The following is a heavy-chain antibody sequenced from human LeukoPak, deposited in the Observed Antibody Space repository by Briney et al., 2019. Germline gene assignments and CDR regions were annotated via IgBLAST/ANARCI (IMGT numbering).Heavy chain of an antibody. Sequence: GGSLRLSCAASGFTFSDYYMSWVRQAPGKGLEWVSAISGSGGSTYYADSVKGRFTISRDNSKNTLYLQMNSLRAEDTAVYYCASYDSSGYYSGLIDYWGQGTLVTVSS. CDR1: GFTFSDYY. CDR2: ISGSGGST. CDR3: ASYDSSGYYSGLIDY. D-gene: IGHD3-22*01. V-gene: IGHV3-23*01. J-gene: IGHJ4*02.